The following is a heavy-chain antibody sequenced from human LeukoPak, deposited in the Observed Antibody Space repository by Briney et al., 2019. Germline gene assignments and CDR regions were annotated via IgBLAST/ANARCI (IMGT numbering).Heavy chain of an antibody. J-gene: IGHJ4*02. CDR3: ARDSSGYGMDFDY. Sequence: GASVKASCKASGYTFTGYYMHWVRQAPGQGLEWMGWINPNSGGTNYAQKFQGRVTMTRDTSISTAYMELSTLRSDDTAVYYCARDSSGYGMDFDYWGQGTLVTVSS. D-gene: IGHD5-12*01. V-gene: IGHV1-2*02. CDR2: INPNSGGT. CDR1: GYTFTGYY.